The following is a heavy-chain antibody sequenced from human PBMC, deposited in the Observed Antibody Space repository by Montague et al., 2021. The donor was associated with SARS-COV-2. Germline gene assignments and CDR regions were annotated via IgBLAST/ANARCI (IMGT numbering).Heavy chain of an antibody. J-gene: IGHJ5*02. V-gene: IGHV4-30-2*01. CDR3: ARSMIRGGLNWFDP. D-gene: IGHD3-10*01. CDR2: IYQSGTT. Sequence: TLSLTCAVSGASISNGGYTWSWIRRPPGKGLEWIGYIYQSGTTRYXXXXKXRFTMSVDKSKNQFSLQLTSVIAADTAIYFCARSMIRGGLNWFDPWGQGTLVTVSS. CDR1: GASISNGGYT.